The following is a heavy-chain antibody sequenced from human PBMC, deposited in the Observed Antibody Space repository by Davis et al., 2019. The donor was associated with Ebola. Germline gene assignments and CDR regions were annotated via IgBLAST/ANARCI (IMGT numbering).Heavy chain of an antibody. CDR2: ISAYNGNT. Sequence: AASVKVSCKASGYTFTSYGISWVRQAPGQGLEWMGWISAYNGNTNYAQKLQGRVTMTTDTSTSTAYMELRSLRSDDTAVYYCARDTGYCSGGSCYYFDYWGQGTLVTVSS. J-gene: IGHJ4*02. D-gene: IGHD2-15*01. V-gene: IGHV1-18*01. CDR1: GYTFTSYG. CDR3: ARDTGYCSGGSCYYFDY.